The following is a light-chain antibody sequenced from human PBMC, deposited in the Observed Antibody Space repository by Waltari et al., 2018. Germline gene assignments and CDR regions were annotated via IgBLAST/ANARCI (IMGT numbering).Light chain of an antibody. V-gene: IGLV1-44*01. Sequence: QSVLTQPPSASATAGQRVTISCSGSRSNIGTNTVHWYQQVPGTAPKLVIYGNNQRPPGVPDRISGSKSGTSGSLAISGLRSEDEADYYCSSWDGSLSGLVFGGGTRLTVL. CDR2: GNN. CDR1: RSNIGTNT. CDR3: SSWDGSLSGLV. J-gene: IGLJ2*01.